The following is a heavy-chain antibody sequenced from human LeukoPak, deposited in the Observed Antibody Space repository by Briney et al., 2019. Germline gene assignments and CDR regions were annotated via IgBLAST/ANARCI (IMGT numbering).Heavy chain of an antibody. Sequence: ASVKVSCKASGYTFTSYGISWVRQAPGQGLEWMGWINTNTGNPTYAQGFTGRFVFSLDTSVSTAYLQICSLKAEDTAVYYCARAGGAMVRGPNRWFDPWGQGTLVTVSS. CDR3: ARAGGAMVRGPNRWFDP. J-gene: IGHJ5*02. V-gene: IGHV7-4-1*01. CDR2: INTNTGNP. D-gene: IGHD3-10*01. CDR1: GYTFTSYG.